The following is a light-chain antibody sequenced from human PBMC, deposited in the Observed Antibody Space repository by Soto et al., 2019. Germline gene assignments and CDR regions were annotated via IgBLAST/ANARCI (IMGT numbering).Light chain of an antibody. V-gene: IGKV1-9*01. Sequence: DIQLTQSPSFLSASVGDRVAITCRASQGISRSLVWYQQKPGKAPNLLIYATSSLQSGVPLRFSGSGSGTDFNLTINNLQPEDFATYYCHLFYSSPLNFGGGTKVEIK. J-gene: IGKJ4*01. CDR1: QGISRS. CDR3: HLFYSSPLN. CDR2: ATS.